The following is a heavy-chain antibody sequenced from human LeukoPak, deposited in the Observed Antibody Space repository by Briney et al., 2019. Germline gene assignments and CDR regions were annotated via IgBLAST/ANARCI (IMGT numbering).Heavy chain of an antibody. D-gene: IGHD3-22*01. V-gene: IGHV3-23*01. Sequence: GGSLRLSCAASGFTFSSYAMSWVRQAPGKGLEWVSAISGSGGSTYYADSVKGRFTISRDNSKNTLYLQMNSLRAEDTAVYYCAKSEYYYDSSGGFDYWAQGTLVTVSS. CDR2: ISGSGGST. CDR1: GFTFSSYA. J-gene: IGHJ4*02. CDR3: AKSEYYYDSSGGFDY.